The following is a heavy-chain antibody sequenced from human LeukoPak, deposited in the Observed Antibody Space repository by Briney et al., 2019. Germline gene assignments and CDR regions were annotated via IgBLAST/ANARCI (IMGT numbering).Heavy chain of an antibody. V-gene: IGHV1-3*01. CDR1: GYTFTSYA. Sequence: ASVKVSCKASGYTFTSYAMHWVRQAPGQRLEWMGWINAGNGNTKYSQKFQGRVTITRDTSASTAYMELSSLRSEDTAVYYCARALRSNLRTLGYWGQGTLVTVSS. J-gene: IGHJ4*02. CDR2: INAGNGNT. D-gene: IGHD3-10*01. CDR3: ARALRSNLRTLGY.